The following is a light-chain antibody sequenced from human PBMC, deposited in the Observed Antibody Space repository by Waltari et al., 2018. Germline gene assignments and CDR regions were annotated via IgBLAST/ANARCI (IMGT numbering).Light chain of an antibody. V-gene: IGLV3-1*01. CDR3: QAWDSNSYV. CDR1: KLGDKY. Sequence: SYELTQPPSVSVSPGQTASITCSGDKLGDKYVCWYQQRPGQSPVLVIYQDAKRPSGSPDRFSGSNSGNTATLTISGTQAMDEADYYCQAWDSNSYVFGTGTKVTVL. J-gene: IGLJ1*01. CDR2: QDA.